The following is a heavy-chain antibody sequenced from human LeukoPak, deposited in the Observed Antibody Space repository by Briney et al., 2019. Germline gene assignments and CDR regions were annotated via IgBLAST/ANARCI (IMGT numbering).Heavy chain of an antibody. J-gene: IGHJ6*03. CDR3: ARLSVIVGAALEYYYYYMDV. CDR2: IYHSGGT. D-gene: IGHD1-26*01. CDR1: GGSISSGGYY. Sequence: SETLSLTCTVSGGSISSGGYYWSWIRQPPGKGLEWIGYIYHSGGTNYNPSLKSRVTISADKSKNQVSLKLTSVTAADTAVYYCARLSVIVGAALEYYYYYMDVWGQGTTVTVSS. V-gene: IGHV4-30-2*01.